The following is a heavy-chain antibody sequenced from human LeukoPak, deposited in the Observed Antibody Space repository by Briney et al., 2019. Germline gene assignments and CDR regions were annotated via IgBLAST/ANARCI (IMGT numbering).Heavy chain of an antibody. CDR1: GITLSNYG. Sequence: GGSLRLSCAVSGITLSNYGMSWVRQAPGKGLEWVSAISGSGGSTYYADSVKGRFTISRDNSKNTLYLQMNSLRAEDTAVYYCAKPPPVGCSGGSCYSGGDYWGQGTLVTVSS. D-gene: IGHD2-15*01. CDR2: ISGSGGST. CDR3: AKPPPVGCSGGSCYSGGDY. V-gene: IGHV3-23*01. J-gene: IGHJ4*02.